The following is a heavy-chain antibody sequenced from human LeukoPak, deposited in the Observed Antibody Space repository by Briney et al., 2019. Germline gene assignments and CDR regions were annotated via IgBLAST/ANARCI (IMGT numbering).Heavy chain of an antibody. J-gene: IGHJ4*02. CDR3: ARSHSSMVTAPFDY. V-gene: IGHV1-46*01. CDR1: GGTFSSYA. Sequence: ASVKVSCKASGGTFSSYAISWVRQAPGQGLEWMGIINPSGGSTSYAQKFQGRVTMTRDTSTSTVYMELSSLRSEDTAVYYCARSHSSMVTAPFDYWGQGTLVTVSS. D-gene: IGHD5-18*01. CDR2: INPSGGST.